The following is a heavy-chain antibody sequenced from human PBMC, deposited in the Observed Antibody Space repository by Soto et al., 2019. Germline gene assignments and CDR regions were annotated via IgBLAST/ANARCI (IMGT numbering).Heavy chain of an antibody. J-gene: IGHJ4*02. D-gene: IGHD4-17*01. CDR3: ATVVHPLSYGDYQFDY. V-gene: IGHV1-24*01. CDR2: FDPEDGET. CDR1: GYTLTELS. Sequence: GASVKVSCKVSGYTLTELSMHWVRQAPGKGLEWMGGFDPEDGETIYAQKFQGRVTMTEDTSTDTAYMELSSLRSEDTAVYYCATVVHPLSYGDYQFDYWGQGTLVAVSS.